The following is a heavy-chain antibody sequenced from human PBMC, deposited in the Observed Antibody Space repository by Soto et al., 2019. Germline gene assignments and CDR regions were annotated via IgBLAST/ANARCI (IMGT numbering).Heavy chain of an antibody. D-gene: IGHD2-8*01. Sequence: ASVKVSCKASGYTFTSYGISWVRQAPGQGLEWMGWISAYNGNTNYAQKLQGRVTMTTDTSTSTAYMELRSLRSDDTAVYYCAREGHCTNAVCYFPEPIDYWGQGTLVTVSS. V-gene: IGHV1-18*01. CDR3: AREGHCTNAVCYFPEPIDY. CDR2: ISAYNGNT. CDR1: GYTFTSYG. J-gene: IGHJ4*02.